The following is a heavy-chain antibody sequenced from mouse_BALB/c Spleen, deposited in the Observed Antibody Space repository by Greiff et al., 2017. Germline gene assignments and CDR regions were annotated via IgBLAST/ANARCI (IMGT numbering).Heavy chain of an antibody. CDR2: IYPGSGST. CDR1: GYTFTSYW. V-gene: IGHV1S22*01. J-gene: IGHJ4*01. CDR3: TRDGYRYPMDY. Sequence: LQQPGSELVRPGASVKLSCKASGYTFTSYWMHWVKQRPGQGLEWIGNIYPGSGSTNYDEKFKSKATLTVDTSSSTAYMQLSSLTSEDSAVYYCTRDGYRYPMDYWGQGTSVTVSS. D-gene: IGHD2-3*01.